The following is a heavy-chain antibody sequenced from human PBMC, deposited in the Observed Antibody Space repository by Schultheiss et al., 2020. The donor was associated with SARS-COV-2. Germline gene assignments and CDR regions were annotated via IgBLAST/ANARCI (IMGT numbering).Heavy chain of an antibody. CDR1: GYTFTNYG. J-gene: IGHJ3*02. D-gene: IGHD3-22*01. V-gene: IGHV1-18*04. CDR3: ARDQPTYYYDSSGPDSDAFDI. CDR2: ISAYNGNT. Sequence: ASVKVSCKASGYTFTNYGISWVRQATGQGLEWMGWISAYNGNTNYAQKLQGRVTMTTDTSTSTAYMELRSLRSDDTAVCYCARDQPTYYYDSSGPDSDAFDIWGQGTMVTVSS.